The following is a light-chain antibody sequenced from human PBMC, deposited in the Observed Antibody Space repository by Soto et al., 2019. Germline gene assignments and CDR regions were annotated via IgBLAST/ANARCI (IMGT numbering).Light chain of an antibody. J-gene: IGLJ2*01. V-gene: IGLV2-14*03. CDR2: DVY. CDR3: SSHSSSGTLEV. Sequence: QSALTQPASVSGSPGQSITIACAATSSDVGGSNYVSWYQQHPGKAPKLMIYDVYNRPSGISNRFSGSKSGNTASLTISGLQAEDEADYYCSSHSSSGTLEVFGAGTKLTVL. CDR1: SSDVGGSNY.